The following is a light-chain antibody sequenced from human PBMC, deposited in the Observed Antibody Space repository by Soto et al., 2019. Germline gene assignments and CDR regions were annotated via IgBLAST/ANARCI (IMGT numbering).Light chain of an antibody. Sequence: EIVMTQSPATLSVSPGERATLSCRASQTIANNLAWYQQKPGQAPRLLIYDSSTRATGVPARFSGSGSGTEFTLTISSLQAEDVAVYYCQQYYTLPLTFGGGTKVEIK. CDR1: QTIANN. CDR3: QQYYTLPLT. CDR2: DSS. V-gene: IGKV3-15*01. J-gene: IGKJ4*01.